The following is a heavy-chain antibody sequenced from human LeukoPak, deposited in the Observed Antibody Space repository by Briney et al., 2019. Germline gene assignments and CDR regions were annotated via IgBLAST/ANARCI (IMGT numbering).Heavy chain of an antibody. D-gene: IGHD3-3*01. V-gene: IGHV3-21*01. CDR3: ARGETYYDFWSGFGSSDY. CDR2: ISSSSSYI. J-gene: IGHJ4*02. Sequence: GGSLRLSCAASGFTFSSYSMNWVRQAPGKGLEWVSSISSSSSYIYYADSVKGRFTISRDNAKNSLYLQMNSLRAEDTAVYYCARGETYYDFWSGFGSSDYWGQGTLATVSS. CDR1: GFTFSSYS.